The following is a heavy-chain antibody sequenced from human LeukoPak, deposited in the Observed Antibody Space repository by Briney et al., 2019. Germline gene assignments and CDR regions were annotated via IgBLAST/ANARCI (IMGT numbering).Heavy chain of an antibody. D-gene: IGHD1-26*01. V-gene: IGHV3-30-3*01. CDR2: ISYDGSNE. CDR1: GFTFSIYA. Sequence: PGGSLRLSCAASGFTFSIYAMHWVRQAPGKGLEWVALISYDGSNEYYADSVKGRFTISRDNAKNSLYLQMNSLRAEDTAVYYCARDLTPLSAVGATTAYYGMDVWGQGTTVTVSS. J-gene: IGHJ6*02. CDR3: ARDLTPLSAVGATTAYYGMDV.